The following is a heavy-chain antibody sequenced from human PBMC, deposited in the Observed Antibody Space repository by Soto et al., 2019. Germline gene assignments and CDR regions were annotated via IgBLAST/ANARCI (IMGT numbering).Heavy chain of an antibody. CDR3: ARDGGVEMATRSFDY. CDR1: GFTFSSYG. D-gene: IGHD5-12*01. Sequence: QVQVVESGGDVVQPGKSLRLSCAASGFTFSSYGMHWVRQAPGKGLEWVAVIWYDGSTKYYADPVKGRFTISRDNSKNTVYLQMNSLRAEDTAVYYCARDGGVEMATRSFDYWGQGTLVTVSS. V-gene: IGHV3-33*01. J-gene: IGHJ4*02. CDR2: IWYDGSTK.